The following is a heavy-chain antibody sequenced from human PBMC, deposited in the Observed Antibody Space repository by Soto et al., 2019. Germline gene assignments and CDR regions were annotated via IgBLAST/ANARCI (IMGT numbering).Heavy chain of an antibody. J-gene: IGHJ3*02. CDR3: ASPRDRGYSYVHPPHDAFDI. CDR2: IYHSGST. CDR1: GGSISSSNW. D-gene: IGHD5-18*01. Sequence: QVQLQESGPGLVKPSGTLSLTCAVSGGSISSSNWWRWVRQPPGKGLEWIGEIYHSGSTNYNPSLKSRVTISVDKSKNQFSLKLSSVTAADTAVYYCASPRDRGYSYVHPPHDAFDIWGQGTMVTVSS. V-gene: IGHV4-4*02.